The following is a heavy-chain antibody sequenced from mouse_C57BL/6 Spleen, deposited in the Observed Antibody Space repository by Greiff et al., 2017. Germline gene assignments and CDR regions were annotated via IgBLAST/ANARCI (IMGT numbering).Heavy chain of an antibody. CDR2: INPGSGGT. V-gene: IGHV1-54*01. CDR1: GYAFTNYL. CDR3: ARLGDYGRFDC. D-gene: IGHD2-1*01. J-gene: IGHJ2*01. Sequence: QVQLQQSGAELVRPGTSVKVSCKASGYAFTNYLIEWVKQRPGQGLERIGVINPGSGGTNYNEKFKGKATLTADKSSSTAYMQLSSLTSEDSAVYFCARLGDYGRFDCWGQGTTLTVSS.